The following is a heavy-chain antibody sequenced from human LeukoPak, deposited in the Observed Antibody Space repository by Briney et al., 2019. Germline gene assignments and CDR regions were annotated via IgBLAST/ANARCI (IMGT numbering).Heavy chain of an antibody. Sequence: SETLSLTCTVSGGSISSYYWSWIRQPPGKGLEWIGYIYYSGSTYYNPSLKSRVTISVDTSKNQFSLKLSSVTAADTAVYYCARGYCSGGSCYNGYYYYYMDVWGKGTTVTVSS. V-gene: IGHV4-59*12. CDR1: GGSISSYY. CDR3: ARGYCSGGSCYNGYYYYYMDV. CDR2: IYYSGST. D-gene: IGHD2-15*01. J-gene: IGHJ6*03.